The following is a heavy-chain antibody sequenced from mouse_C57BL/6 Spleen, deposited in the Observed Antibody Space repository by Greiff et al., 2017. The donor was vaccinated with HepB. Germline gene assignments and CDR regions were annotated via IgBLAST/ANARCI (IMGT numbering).Heavy chain of an antibody. CDR3: TYSGVALLRFDY. Sequence: EVQLQQSGAELVRPGASVKLSCTASGFNIKDYYMHWVKQRPEQGLEWIGRIDPEDGDTEYAPKFQGKATMTADTSSNTAYLQLSSLTSEDTAVYYCTYSGVALLRFDYWGQGTTLTVSS. CDR1: GFNIKDYY. CDR2: IDPEDGDT. J-gene: IGHJ2*01. D-gene: IGHD1-2*01. V-gene: IGHV14-1*01.